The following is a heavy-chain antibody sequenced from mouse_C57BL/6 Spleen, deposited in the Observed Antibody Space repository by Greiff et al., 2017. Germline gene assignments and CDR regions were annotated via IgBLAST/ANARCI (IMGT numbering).Heavy chain of an antibody. CDR3: TRLINNWYFDV. V-gene: IGHV5-9-1*02. CDR2: ISSGGDYI. Sequence: EVKLMESGEGLVKPGGSLKLSCAASGFTFSSYAMSWVRQTPEKRLEWVAYISSGGDYIYYADTVKGRFTISRDNARNTLYLQMSSLKSEDTAMYYCTRLINNWYFDVWGTGTTVTVSS. CDR1: GFTFSSYA. J-gene: IGHJ1*03. D-gene: IGHD1-1*01.